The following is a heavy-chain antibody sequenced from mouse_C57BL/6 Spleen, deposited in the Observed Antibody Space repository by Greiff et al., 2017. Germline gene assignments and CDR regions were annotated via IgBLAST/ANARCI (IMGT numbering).Heavy chain of an antibody. CDR2: INPNNGGT. CDR1: GYTFTDYN. Sequence: EVQLQQSGPELVKPGASVKIPCKASGYTFTDYNMDRVKQSHGKSLEWIGDINPNNGGTIYNQKFKGKATLTVDKSSSTASMELRSLTSDDTAVYYWARRDYDGSMEYFDYWGQGTTLTVSS. CDR3: ARRDYDGSMEYFDY. D-gene: IGHD1-1*01. J-gene: IGHJ2*01. V-gene: IGHV1-18*01.